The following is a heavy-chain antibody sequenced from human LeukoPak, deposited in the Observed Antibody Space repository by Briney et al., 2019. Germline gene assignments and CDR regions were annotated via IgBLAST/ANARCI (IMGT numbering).Heavy chain of an antibody. V-gene: IGHV3-21*01. CDR1: GFTFSSYS. J-gene: IGHJ4*02. D-gene: IGHD4-17*01. CDR3: ARDRGYGDFFDY. Sequence: GGSLRLSCAASGFTFSSYSMNWVRQAPGRGLEWVSSISSSSSYIYYADSVKGRFTISRDNAKSSLYLQMNSLRAEDTAVYYCARDRGYGDFFDYWGQGTLVTVSS. CDR2: ISSSSSYI.